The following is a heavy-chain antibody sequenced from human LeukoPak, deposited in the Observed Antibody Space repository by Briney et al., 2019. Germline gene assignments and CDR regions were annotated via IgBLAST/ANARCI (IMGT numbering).Heavy chain of an antibody. D-gene: IGHD6-19*01. CDR1: GFTFSTYS. V-gene: IGHV3-23*01. Sequence: GESLRLSCAASGFTFSTYSMTWVRQGPGKGLEWVSSIYPNGGSTFYADSVKGRFTISRDNSKNTLYLQMSSLRTEDTAIYYCTKDVVPDSGWDLDYWGQVTLVTVSS. CDR2: IYPNGGST. CDR3: TKDVVPDSGWDLDY. J-gene: IGHJ4*02.